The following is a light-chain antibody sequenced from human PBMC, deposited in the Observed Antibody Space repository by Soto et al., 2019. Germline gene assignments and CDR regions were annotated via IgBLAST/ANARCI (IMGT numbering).Light chain of an antibody. Sequence: DIVMTQSPDSLAVSLGERATINCKSGQSVLYSSNNKNFLAWYQQKPGQPPTLLIYWASTRESGVPDRFSGSGSGTDFTLTISSLQAEDVAVYYCQQYYSTLPAFGQGTKVDIK. V-gene: IGKV4-1*01. CDR3: QQYYSTLPA. CDR1: QSVLYSSNNKNF. CDR2: WAS. J-gene: IGKJ1*01.